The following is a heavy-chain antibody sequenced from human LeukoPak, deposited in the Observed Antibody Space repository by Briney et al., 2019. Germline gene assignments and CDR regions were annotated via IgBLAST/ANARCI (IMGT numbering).Heavy chain of an antibody. CDR2: IWYDGSKE. Sequence: PGGSLRLSCAASGLTFSSHGMHWVRQAPGKGLEWVALIWYDGSKEYYADSVKGRFTISRDNSKNTLYLQMNSLRDEDTAVYYCARLGGSFLDYWGQGTLVTVSS. J-gene: IGHJ4*02. D-gene: IGHD1-26*01. CDR3: ARLGGSFLDY. V-gene: IGHV3-33*01. CDR1: GLTFSSHG.